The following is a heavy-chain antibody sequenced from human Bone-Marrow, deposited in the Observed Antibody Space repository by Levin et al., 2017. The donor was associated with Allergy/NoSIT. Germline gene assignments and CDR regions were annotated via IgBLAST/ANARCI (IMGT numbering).Heavy chain of an antibody. CDR1: GGSISSGGYY. CDR2: IYYSGST. V-gene: IGHV4-31*03. CDR3: ARSYYYDSTGYSPPCF. D-gene: IGHD3-22*01. J-gene: IGHJ4*02. Sequence: SQTLSLTCTVSGGSISSGGYYWSWIWIRQHPGKGLEWIGNIYYSGSTYYNPSLKSRVTISVDTSKNQFSLKLSSVTAADTAVYYCARSYYYDSTGYSPPCFWGQGTLVTVSS.